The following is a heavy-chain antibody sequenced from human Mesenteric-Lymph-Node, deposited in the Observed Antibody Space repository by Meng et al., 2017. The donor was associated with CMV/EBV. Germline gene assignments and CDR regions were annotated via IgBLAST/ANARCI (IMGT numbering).Heavy chain of an antibody. D-gene: IGHD6-13*01. J-gene: IGHJ5*01. CDR2: LYYSGGT. CDR1: GGSISGYF. V-gene: IGHV4-59*01. CDR3: ASGAHSSNWYDY. Sequence: AGTLSLTCTVSGGSISGYFWSWIRQPPGKGLEWIGYLYYSGGTNYNPSLKSRVTMSVDTSKNQLLLNLNSVTAADTAVYYCASGAHSSNWYDYWGQGTLVTVSS.